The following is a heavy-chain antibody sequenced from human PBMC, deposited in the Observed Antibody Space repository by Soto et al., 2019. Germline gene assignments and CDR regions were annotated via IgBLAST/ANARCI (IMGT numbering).Heavy chain of an antibody. J-gene: IGHJ6*03. Sequence: SETLSLTCAVYGGSFSGYYWSWIRQPPGKGLEWIGEINHSGSTNYNPSLKSRVTISVDTSKNQFSLKLSSVTAADTAVYYCARAGWEYCSSTSCYVVYYYYYYYMDVWGKGTTVTVSS. D-gene: IGHD2-2*01. V-gene: IGHV4-34*01. CDR3: ARAGWEYCSSTSCYVVYYYYYYYMDV. CDR2: INHSGST. CDR1: GGSFSGYY.